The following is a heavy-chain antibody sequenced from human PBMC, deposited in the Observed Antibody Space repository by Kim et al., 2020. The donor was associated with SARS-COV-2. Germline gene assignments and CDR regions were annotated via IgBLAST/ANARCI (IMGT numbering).Heavy chain of an antibody. V-gene: IGHV4-31*03. Sequence: SETLSLTCSVSGGSINTGNYYWTWIRQRPGKGLEWLVYVYRVDIAYYNPSLMSRTSISMDASKNPFFLTMTSVTAADTAVYFCARDLATSNDALDIWGQGTVVSVSP. CDR3: ARDLATSNDALDI. J-gene: IGHJ3*02. CDR2: VYRVDIA. D-gene: IGHD1-26*01. CDR1: GGSINTGNYY.